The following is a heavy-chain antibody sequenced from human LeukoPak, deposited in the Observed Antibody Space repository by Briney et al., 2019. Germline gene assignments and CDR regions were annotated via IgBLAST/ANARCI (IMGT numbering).Heavy chain of an antibody. CDR2: IYTSGST. V-gene: IGHV4-61*02. Sequence: SQTLSLTCTVSGGSISSGSYYWSWIRQPAGKGLEWIGRIYTSGSTNYNPSPKSRVTISVDTSKNQFSLKLSSVTAADTAVYYCAREDIYDYVWGSYRLHWGQGTLVTVSS. D-gene: IGHD3-16*02. CDR3: AREDIYDYVWGSYRLH. J-gene: IGHJ4*02. CDR1: GGSISSGSYY.